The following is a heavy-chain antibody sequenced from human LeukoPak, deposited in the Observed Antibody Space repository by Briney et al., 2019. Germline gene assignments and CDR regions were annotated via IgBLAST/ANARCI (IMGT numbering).Heavy chain of an antibody. Sequence: WGSLRLSCAASGFTFSSYWISWVRQAPGKGLECVANIKKDGSEKYYVDSVKGRFTIFRDNAKNSLYLQMNSLRAEDTAVYYCARDRCSSISCFALDYWGQGTLVTVSS. CDR3: ARDRCSSISCFALDY. V-gene: IGHV3-7*01. CDR1: GFTFSSYW. D-gene: IGHD2-2*01. CDR2: IKKDGSEK. J-gene: IGHJ4*02.